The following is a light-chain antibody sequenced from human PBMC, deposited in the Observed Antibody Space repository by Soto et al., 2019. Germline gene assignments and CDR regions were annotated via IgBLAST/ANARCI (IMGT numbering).Light chain of an antibody. V-gene: IGKV3-15*01. Sequence: IVMTQSPATLSVSLGDRATLSCRASQSVSNYLAWDQQKPGQAPRLLIYGASTRATGIPARFSGSGSETDFTLTISSLQSEDCAVYYCQQYNSWTPSHTFGQGNKLQIQ. CDR3: QQYNSWTPSHT. CDR2: GAS. J-gene: IGKJ2*01. CDR1: QSVSNY.